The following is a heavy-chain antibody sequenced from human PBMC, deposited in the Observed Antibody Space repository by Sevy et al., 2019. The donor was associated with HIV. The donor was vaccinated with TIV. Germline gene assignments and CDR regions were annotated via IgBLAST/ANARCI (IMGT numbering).Heavy chain of an antibody. Sequence: GGSLRLSCAASGFTVSSNYMSWVRQAPGKGLEWVSVIYSGGSTYYADSVKGRFTISRNNSKNRLYLQMNSLRAEDTAVYYCVRVNCSGGSCYYYGMDVWGQGTTVTVSS. D-gene: IGHD2-15*01. V-gene: IGHV3-53*01. CDR1: GFTVSSNY. CDR3: VRVNCSGGSCYYYGMDV. J-gene: IGHJ6*02. CDR2: IYSGGST.